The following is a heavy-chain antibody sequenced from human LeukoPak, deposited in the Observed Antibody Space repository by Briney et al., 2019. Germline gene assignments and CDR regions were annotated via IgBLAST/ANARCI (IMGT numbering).Heavy chain of an antibody. CDR2: ISSSGSTI. CDR1: GFTFSDYY. V-gene: IGHV3-11*04. CDR3: ARDLRGYNYLRQVDAFDI. Sequence: GGSLRLSCAASGFTFSDYYMSWIRQAPGKGLEWVSYISSSGSTIYYADSVKGRFTISRDNAKNSLYLQMNSLRAEGTAVYYCARDLRGYNYLRQVDAFDIWGQGTMVTVSS. J-gene: IGHJ3*02. D-gene: IGHD5-24*01.